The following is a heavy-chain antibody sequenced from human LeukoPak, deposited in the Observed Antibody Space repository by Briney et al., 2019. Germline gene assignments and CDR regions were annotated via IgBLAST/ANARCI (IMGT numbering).Heavy chain of an antibody. CDR2: IYPGDSDT. CDR1: GYSFTNYW. D-gene: IGHD2-15*01. J-gene: IGHJ4*02. CDR3: ARRGLCSGGICYLYYFEY. Sequence: GEPLKISCKVSGYSFTNYWIGWVRQLPGQGLEWMVIIYPGDSDTKYNPSFQGQVTISADRSISTAYLQRSSLKASDTAMYYCARRGLCSGGICYLYYFEYWGQGTLVTVSS. V-gene: IGHV5-51*01.